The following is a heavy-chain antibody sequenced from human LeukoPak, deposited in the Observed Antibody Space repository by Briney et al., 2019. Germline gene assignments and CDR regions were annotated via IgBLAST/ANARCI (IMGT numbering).Heavy chain of an antibody. CDR1: GGTFSSYA. Sequence: SVKVSCKASGGTFSSYAISWVRQAPGQGLEWMGRIIPIFGTANYAQKFQGRVTIPTDESTSTAYMELSSLRSEDTAVYYCARGERGDGYNYDGVFDYWGQGTLVTVSS. J-gene: IGHJ4*02. CDR2: IIPIFGTA. V-gene: IGHV1-69*05. D-gene: IGHD5-24*01. CDR3: ARGERGDGYNYDGVFDY.